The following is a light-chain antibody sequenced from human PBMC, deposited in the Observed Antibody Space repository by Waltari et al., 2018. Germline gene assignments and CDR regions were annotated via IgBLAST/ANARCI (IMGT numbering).Light chain of an antibody. CDR3: QHTYHFPWT. Sequence: DIHMTQSPSSLSASVGDRVSFTCRASQSISFYLSWYQQKPGKAPKLLHYSASHLQSGVPSTISGSRSGTDFTLTISSLHPEEFATHCCQHTYHFPWTFGQGTKVELK. V-gene: IGKV1-39*01. CDR2: SAS. CDR1: QSISFY. J-gene: IGKJ1*01.